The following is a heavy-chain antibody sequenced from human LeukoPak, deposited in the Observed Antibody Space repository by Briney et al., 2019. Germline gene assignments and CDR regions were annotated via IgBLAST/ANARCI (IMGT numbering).Heavy chain of an antibody. J-gene: IGHJ4*02. D-gene: IGHD3-22*01. CDR2: ISYDGSNK. Sequence: RSLRLSCAASGFTFGSYAMHWVRQAPGKGLEWVAVISYDGSNKYYADSVKGRFTISRDNSKNTLYLQMNSLRAEDTAVYYCARVPYYYDSSGYVFDYWGQGTLVTVSS. CDR3: ARVPYYYDSSGYVFDY. V-gene: IGHV3-30-3*01. CDR1: GFTFGSYA.